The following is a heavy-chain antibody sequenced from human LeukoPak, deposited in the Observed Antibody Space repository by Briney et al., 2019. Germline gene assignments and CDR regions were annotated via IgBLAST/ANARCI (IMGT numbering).Heavy chain of an antibody. CDR1: GFTFSSYG. CDR2: ISYDGSNK. V-gene: IGHV3-30*19. D-gene: IGHD1-26*01. J-gene: IGHJ1*01. Sequence: GGSLRLSCAASGFTFSSYGMHWVRQAPGKGLEWVAVISYDGSNKYYADSVKGRFTISRDNSKNTLYLQMNSLRAEDTAVYYCAKEEPAGGLQHWARAPWSPSPQ. CDR3: AKEEPAGGLQH.